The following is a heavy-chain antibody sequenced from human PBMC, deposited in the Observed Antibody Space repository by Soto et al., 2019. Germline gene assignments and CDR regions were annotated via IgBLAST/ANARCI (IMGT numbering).Heavy chain of an antibody. CDR2: VNPIVSMS. CDR1: GATFNFYS. D-gene: IGHD3-10*01. CDR3: ASSYGSGYRAFDY. Sequence: QVQLVQSGAEVKRPGSSVKVSCKASGATFNFYSINWVRQAPGLGLEWMGRVNPIVSMSNYAQKLQGRVTMTADKSTSTAYMELSSLRSEDTAIYYCASSYGSGYRAFDYWGQGALVTVSS. J-gene: IGHJ4*02. V-gene: IGHV1-69*02.